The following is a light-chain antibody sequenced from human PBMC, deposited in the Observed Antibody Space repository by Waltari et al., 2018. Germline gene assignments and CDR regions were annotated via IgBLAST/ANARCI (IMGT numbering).Light chain of an antibody. V-gene: IGLV2-14*01. J-gene: IGLJ1*01. Sequence: QSALTQPASVSGSPRQSITNSCTGPRSDVSVYNSVSGYQQPPGKAPKLFISDVSKRPSGVYDRFSVSKSGNTASLTISGLQAEDEADYYCSSNTSSNTFVFGTGTKFTVL. CDR1: RSDVSVYNS. CDR2: DVS. CDR3: SSNTSSNTFV.